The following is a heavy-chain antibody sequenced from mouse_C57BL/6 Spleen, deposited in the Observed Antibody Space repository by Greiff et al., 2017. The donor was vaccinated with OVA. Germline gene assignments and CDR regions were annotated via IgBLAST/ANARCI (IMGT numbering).Heavy chain of an antibody. V-gene: IGHV5-17*01. Sequence: DVKLVESGGGLVKPGGSLKLSCAASGFTFSDYGMHWVRQAPETGLAWVAYISSGSSPIYYADTVKGRFPISRDNAKNTLFLQMTSLRSEDTAMYYCARQEGRYCDYWGQGTTRTVSS. CDR2: ISSGSSPI. J-gene: IGHJ2*01. CDR1: GFTFSDYG. CDR3: ARQEGRYCDY.